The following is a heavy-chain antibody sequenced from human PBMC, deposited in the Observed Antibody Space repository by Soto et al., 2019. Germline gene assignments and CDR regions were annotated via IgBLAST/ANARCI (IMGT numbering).Heavy chain of an antibody. CDR2: INPNSGGT. V-gene: IGHV1-2*04. D-gene: IGHD3-10*01. CDR1: GYTFTGYY. J-gene: IGHJ5*02. Sequence: ASVKVSCKASGYTFTGYYMHWVRQAPGQGLEWMGWINPNSGGTNYAQKLQGWVTMTRDTSISTAYMELSRLRSDDTAVYYCARHRGITMVRGVQGGFDPWGQGTLVTVSS. CDR3: ARHRGITMVRGVQGGFDP.